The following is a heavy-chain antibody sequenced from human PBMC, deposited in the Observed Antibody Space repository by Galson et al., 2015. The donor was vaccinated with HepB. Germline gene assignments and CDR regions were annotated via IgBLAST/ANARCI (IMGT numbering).Heavy chain of an antibody. D-gene: IGHD3-22*01. CDR2: IKQDGSEK. V-gene: IGHV3-7*03. J-gene: IGHJ4*02. CDR1: GFTFSSYW. CDR3: ASGYDSNPFDY. Sequence: SLKLSCEASGFTFSSYWMSWVRQAPGKGLEWVANIKQDGSEKYYVDSVKGRVTISRDNAKNSLYLQMNSLRAEDTAVYYCASGYDSNPFDYWGQGTLVTVSS.